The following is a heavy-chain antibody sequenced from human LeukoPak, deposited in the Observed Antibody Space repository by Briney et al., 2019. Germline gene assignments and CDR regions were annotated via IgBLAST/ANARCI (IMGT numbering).Heavy chain of an antibody. D-gene: IGHD3-10*01. J-gene: IGHJ3*02. CDR1: GGSISSSSYY. CDR2: FYYSGST. Sequence: SETLSLTCTVSGGSISSSSYYWGRIRQPPGKGLEWIGTFYYSGSTNYNPSLKSRVTISVDTSKNQFSLKLSSVTAADTAVYYCARDSSPLNYYGSGSSSDAFDIWGQGTMVTVSS. CDR3: ARDSSPLNYYGSGSSSDAFDI. V-gene: IGHV4-39*07.